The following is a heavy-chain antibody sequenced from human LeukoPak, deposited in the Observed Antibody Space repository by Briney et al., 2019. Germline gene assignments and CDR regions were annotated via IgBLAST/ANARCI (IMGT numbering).Heavy chain of an antibody. CDR3: ATCRYDYVWGSYRHDLDY. CDR1: GFTFSSYA. V-gene: IGHV3-23*01. D-gene: IGHD3-16*02. Sequence: GGSLRLSCAASGFTFSSYAMSWVRQAPGKGLEWVSAISGSGGSTYYADSVKGRFTISRDNSKNTLYLQMNSLRAEDTAVYYCATCRYDYVWGSYRHDLDYWGQGTLVTVSS. J-gene: IGHJ4*02. CDR2: ISGSGGST.